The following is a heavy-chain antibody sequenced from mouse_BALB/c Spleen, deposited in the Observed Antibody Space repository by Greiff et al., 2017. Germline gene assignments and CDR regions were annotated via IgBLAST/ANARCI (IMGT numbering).Heavy chain of an antibody. J-gene: IGHJ3*01. V-gene: IGHV3-8*02. CDR2: ISYSGST. CDR1: GDSITSGY. CDR3: ARCKGYDPRDGFAY. Sequence: EVHLVESGPSLVKPSQTLSLTCSVTGDSITSGYWNWIRKFPGNKLEYMGYISYSGSTYYNPSLKSRISITRDTSKNQYYLQLNSVTTEDTATYYCARCKGYDPRDGFAYWGQGTLVTVSA. D-gene: IGHD2-3*01.